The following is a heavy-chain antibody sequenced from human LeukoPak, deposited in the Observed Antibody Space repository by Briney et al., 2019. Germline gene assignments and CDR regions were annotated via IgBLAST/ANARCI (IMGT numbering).Heavy chain of an antibody. Sequence: GRSLRLSCAASGFTFSSYAMHWVRKAPGKGLEWVAVISYDGSNKYYADSVKGRFTISRDNSKNTLYLQMNSLRAEDTAVYYCARDPTNLVGAYFDYWGQGTLVTVSS. D-gene: IGHD1-26*01. CDR3: ARDPTNLVGAYFDY. CDR1: GFTFSSYA. CDR2: ISYDGSNK. V-gene: IGHV3-30-3*01. J-gene: IGHJ4*02.